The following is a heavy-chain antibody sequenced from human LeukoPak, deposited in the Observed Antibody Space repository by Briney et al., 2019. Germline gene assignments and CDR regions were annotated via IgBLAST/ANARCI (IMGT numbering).Heavy chain of an antibody. CDR3: ERGPGDIYGLLDAFDV. CDR1: GFTVSSNY. V-gene: IGHV3-7*05. D-gene: IGHD5-18*01. CDR2: IKQDGSEK. J-gene: IGHJ3*01. Sequence: PGGSLRLSCADSGFTVSSNYMSCSRQAPGKGLEWVANIKQDGSEKYYVDSVKGRFTISSDNAKNSLYLQMNSLRAEDTAMYYCERGPGDIYGLLDAFDVWGQGTMVTVSS.